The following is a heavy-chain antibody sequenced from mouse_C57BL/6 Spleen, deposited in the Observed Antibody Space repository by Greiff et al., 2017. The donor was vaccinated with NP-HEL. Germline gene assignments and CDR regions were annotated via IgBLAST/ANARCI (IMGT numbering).Heavy chain of an antibody. CDR1: GYTFTNYW. J-gene: IGHJ4*01. Sequence: QVQLKQSGAELVRPGTSVKMSCKASGYTFTNYWIGWAKQRPGHGLEWIGDIYPGGGYTNYNEKFKGKATLTADKSSSTAYMQFSSLTSEDSAIYYCARLGLPGAMDYWGQGTSVTVSS. D-gene: IGHD2-10*01. CDR2: IYPGGGYT. V-gene: IGHV1-63*01. CDR3: ARLGLPGAMDY.